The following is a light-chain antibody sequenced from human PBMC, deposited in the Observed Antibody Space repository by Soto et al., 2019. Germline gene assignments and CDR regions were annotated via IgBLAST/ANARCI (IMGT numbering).Light chain of an antibody. CDR2: GAS. Sequence: EIVVTQSPGTLSLSPGERDNLSCRASQSVSSSYLAWYQQKPGQAPRLLIYGASSRATGIPDRFSGSGSGTDFTLTISRLEPEDFAVYYCQQYGSSPRGTFGQGAKVDIK. V-gene: IGKV3-20*01. CDR3: QQYGSSPRGT. J-gene: IGKJ1*01. CDR1: QSVSSSY.